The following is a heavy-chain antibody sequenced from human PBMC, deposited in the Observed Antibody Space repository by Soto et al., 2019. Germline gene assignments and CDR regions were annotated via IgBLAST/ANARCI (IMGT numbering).Heavy chain of an antibody. J-gene: IGHJ6*03. D-gene: IGHD4-17*01. CDR1: GFTFSSYG. CDR2: ISYDGGSK. Sequence: QVQLVESGGGVVQPGRSLRLSCAASGFTFSSYGIHWVRQAPGKGLEWVSVISYDGGSKYYADSVKGRFTISRDNSKNTLYLQMNSLRAEDTAVYYCAKGYGGADFYYYYYMDVWGKGTTVTVSS. CDR3: AKGYGGADFYYYYYMDV. V-gene: IGHV3-30*18.